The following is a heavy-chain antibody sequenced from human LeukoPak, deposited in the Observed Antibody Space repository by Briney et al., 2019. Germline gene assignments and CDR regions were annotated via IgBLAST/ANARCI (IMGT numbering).Heavy chain of an antibody. Sequence: SETLSLTCTVSGGSISSYYWSWIRQPPGRGLEWIGYIYYSGSTNYNPSLKSRVTISVDTSKNQFSLKLSSVTAADTAVYYCARDPRWFDPWGQGTLVTVSS. V-gene: IGHV4-59*01. CDR3: ARDPRWFDP. CDR1: GGSISSYY. CDR2: IYYSGST. J-gene: IGHJ5*02.